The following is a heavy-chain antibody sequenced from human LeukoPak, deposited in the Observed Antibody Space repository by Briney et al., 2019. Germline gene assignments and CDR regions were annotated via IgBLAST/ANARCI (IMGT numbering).Heavy chain of an antibody. J-gene: IGHJ4*02. V-gene: IGHV3-20*01. D-gene: IGHD6-6*01. Sequence: GGSLRLSCAASGFTFDDYGMSWVRQAPGKGLEWFSGINWKGGSTAYADSVKGRFTISRDNAKNSLYLEMNSLRAEDTALYHCARRPYSSSSHYFDYWGRGTLVTVSP. CDR3: ARRPYSSSSHYFDY. CDR1: GFTFDDYG. CDR2: INWKGGST.